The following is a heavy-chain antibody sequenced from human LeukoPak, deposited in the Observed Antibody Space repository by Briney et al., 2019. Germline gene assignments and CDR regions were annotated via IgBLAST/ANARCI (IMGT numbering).Heavy chain of an antibody. Sequence: SETLSLTCTVSGGSIGSHYWSWIRQPPRKGLEWIGHIYYIGSTTYNPSLTSRVTMSVDTSKNQFSLKLNSVTAADTAVYYCARDGIFANGLDIWGQGTMVTVYS. D-gene: IGHD2-8*01. V-gene: IGHV4-59*11. CDR2: IYYIGST. CDR1: GGSIGSHY. CDR3: ARDGIFANGLDI. J-gene: IGHJ3*02.